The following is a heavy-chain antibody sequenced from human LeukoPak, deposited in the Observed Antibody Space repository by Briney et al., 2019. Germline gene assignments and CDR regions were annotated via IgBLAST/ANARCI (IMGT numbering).Heavy chain of an antibody. Sequence: GGSLRLSCAASGFAFSKYRMLWVRQAPGKGLESVSRINTDGTVTTYADSVKGRFTVSRDNADNTMFLQMNSVRDEDTAVYYCATKQWLAPPPDSWGQGTPVTVSS. V-gene: IGHV3-74*01. J-gene: IGHJ4*02. CDR2: INTDGTVT. CDR3: ATKQWLAPPPDS. CDR1: GFAFSKYR. D-gene: IGHD6-19*01.